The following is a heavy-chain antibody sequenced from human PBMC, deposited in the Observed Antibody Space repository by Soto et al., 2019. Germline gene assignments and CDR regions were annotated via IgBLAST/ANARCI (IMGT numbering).Heavy chain of an antibody. V-gene: IGHV3-30*03. CDR2: ISYDGSNK. Sequence: PGGSLRLSCAASGFTFSSYGMHWVRQAPGKGLEWVAVISYDGSNKYYADSVKGRFTISRDNFKNTLYLQMNSLRAEDTAMYYCAILVGATTGFDYWGQGTLVTVSS. CDR3: AILVGATTGFDY. CDR1: GFTFSSYG. J-gene: IGHJ4*02. D-gene: IGHD1-26*01.